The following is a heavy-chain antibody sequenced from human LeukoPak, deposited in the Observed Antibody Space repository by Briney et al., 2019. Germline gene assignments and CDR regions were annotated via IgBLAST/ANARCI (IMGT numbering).Heavy chain of an antibody. CDR1: GFTFRNYD. V-gene: IGHV3-21*01. CDR2: LSSGSDYI. D-gene: IGHD6-19*01. Sequence: GRSLRLSCAASGFTFRNYDMNWVRQAPGKGLEWVSSLSSGSDYIKYADSVKGRFTISRDNAKNSLSLQMNNLRAEDTAVYYCAREVGSGWSDYFDYWGQGTLVTVSS. CDR3: AREVGSGWSDYFDY. J-gene: IGHJ4*02.